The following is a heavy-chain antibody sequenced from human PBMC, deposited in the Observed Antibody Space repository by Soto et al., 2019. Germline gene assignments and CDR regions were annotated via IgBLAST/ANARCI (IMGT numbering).Heavy chain of an antibody. J-gene: IGHJ4*02. CDR1: GFTFSDYD. D-gene: IGHD6-6*01. CDR3: ARMGPRAARPSY. V-gene: IGHV3-11*01. CDR2: VSSSGTIM. Sequence: QVQLAESGGGLVEPGGYLRISCAASGFTFSDYDMSWIRQSPGKGLEWVSFVSSSGTIMYFADSVKGRFTISRDNAKNSLYLLMNSLRAEDTAVYYCARMGPRAARPSYWGQGTLVTVSS.